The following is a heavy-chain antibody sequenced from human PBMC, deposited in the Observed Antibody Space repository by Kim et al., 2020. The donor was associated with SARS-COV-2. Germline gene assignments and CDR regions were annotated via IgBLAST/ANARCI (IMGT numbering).Heavy chain of an antibody. CDR1: GFTFGDFW. D-gene: IGHD1-1*01. Sequence: GGSLRLSCAASGFTFGDFWMNWVRRAPGKELEFVASINPDGSENSYADSVKGRFTIARDNAKNSLYLQMNSLRADDTAVYHCAKAGHWNFDCWSRGSQV. J-gene: IGHJ4*02. CDR3: AKAGHWNFDC. CDR2: INPDGSEN. V-gene: IGHV3-7*03.